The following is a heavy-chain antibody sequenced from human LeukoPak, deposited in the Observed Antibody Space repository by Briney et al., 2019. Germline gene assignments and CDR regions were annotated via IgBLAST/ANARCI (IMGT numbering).Heavy chain of an antibody. CDR1: GGSFSGYY. D-gene: IGHD6-13*01. CDR2: INHSGST. Sequence: SETLSLTCAVYGGSFSGYYWSWIRQPPVKGLEWIGEINHSGSTNYNPSLKSRVTISVDTSKNQFSLKLSSVTAADTAVYYCARGNSSSWYEFDYWGQGTLVTVSS. J-gene: IGHJ4*02. V-gene: IGHV4-34*01. CDR3: ARGNSSSWYEFDY.